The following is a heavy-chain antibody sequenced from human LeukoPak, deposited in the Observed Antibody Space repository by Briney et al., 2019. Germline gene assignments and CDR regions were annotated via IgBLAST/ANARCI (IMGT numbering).Heavy chain of an antibody. CDR2: IWYDGINK. D-gene: IGHD3-22*01. CDR3: ASVLGDSSGYMGY. V-gene: IGHV3-33*07. J-gene: IGHJ4*02. CDR1: GLTFTADA. Sequence: RGSLSLSCAAPGLTFTADAMTWVRQAPGEGLEWVAVIWYDGINKDYADSVKGRFTISRDNSKNTLYLQMNSLRDEDTAVYYCASVLGDSSGYMGYWGQGARVTVSS.